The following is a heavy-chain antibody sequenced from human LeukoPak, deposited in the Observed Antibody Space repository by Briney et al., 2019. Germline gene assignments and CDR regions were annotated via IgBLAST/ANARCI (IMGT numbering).Heavy chain of an antibody. V-gene: IGHV3-21*01. J-gene: IGHJ6*03. CDR3: ARVAYCSSTSCYDMDV. CDR2: ISSSSSYI. CDR1: GFTFSSYS. Sequence: GGSLRLSCAASGFTFSSYSMNWVRQAPGKGLEWVSSISSSSSYIYYADSVKGRFTISRDNAKNSLYLQMNSLRAEDTAVYYCARVAYCSSTSCYDMDVWGKGTTVTVSS. D-gene: IGHD2-2*01.